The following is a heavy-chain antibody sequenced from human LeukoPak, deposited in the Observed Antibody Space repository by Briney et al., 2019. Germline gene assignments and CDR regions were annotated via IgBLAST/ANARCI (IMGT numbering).Heavy chain of an antibody. CDR3: ARAPYKVMITFGGVIVMDY. J-gene: IGHJ4*02. D-gene: IGHD3-16*02. CDR2: IYSGGNT. V-gene: IGHV3-53*05. CDR1: GFTVSSNS. Sequence: GGSLRLSCTVSGFTVSSNSMSWVRQAPGKGLEWVSFIYSGGNTHYSDSVKGRFTISRDNSKNTLYLQMNSLRAEDTAVYYCARAPYKVMITFGGVIVMDYWGQGTLVTVSS.